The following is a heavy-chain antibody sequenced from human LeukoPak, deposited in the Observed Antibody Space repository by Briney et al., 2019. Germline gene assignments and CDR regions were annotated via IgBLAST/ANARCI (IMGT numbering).Heavy chain of an antibody. CDR1: GGSFSGYY. D-gene: IGHD3-10*01. V-gene: IGHV4-34*01. CDR2: INHSGST. CDR3: ARGLMVQGVGDWYYYYYMDV. Sequence: SETLSLTCAVYGGSFSGYYWSWIRQPPGKGLEWIGEINHSGSTNYNPSLKSRVTISVDTSKNQFSLKLSSVTAADTAVYYCARGLMVQGVGDWYYYYYMDVWGKGTTVTVSS. J-gene: IGHJ6*03.